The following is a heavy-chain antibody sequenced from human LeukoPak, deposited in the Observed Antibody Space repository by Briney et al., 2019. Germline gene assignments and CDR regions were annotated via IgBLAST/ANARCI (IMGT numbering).Heavy chain of an antibody. CDR3: VRAGDYGDYVGWFDP. V-gene: IGHV4-4*07. J-gene: IGHJ5*02. CDR1: GDSISRYY. Sequence: PSETLSLTCTVSGDSISRYYWSWIRQPAGKGLEWIGRIHTSGSTNYNPSLKSRLTMSVDTSMNQFSLKLNSVTAADTAVYYCVRAGDYGDYVGWFDPWGQGTLVTVSS. CDR2: IHTSGST. D-gene: IGHD4-17*01.